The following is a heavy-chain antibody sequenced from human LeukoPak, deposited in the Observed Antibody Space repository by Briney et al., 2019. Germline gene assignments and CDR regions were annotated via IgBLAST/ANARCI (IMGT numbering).Heavy chain of an antibody. J-gene: IGHJ3*02. D-gene: IGHD4-17*01. V-gene: IGHV1-18*01. Sequence: ASVKVSCKASGYTFTSYGISWVRQAPGQGLEWMGWISAYNGNTNYAQKLQGRVTMTTDTSTSTAYMELRSLRSDDTAVYYCAKDPPSPWATVTTADAFDIWGQGTMVTVSS. CDR1: GYTFTSYG. CDR2: ISAYNGNT. CDR3: AKDPPSPWATVTTADAFDI.